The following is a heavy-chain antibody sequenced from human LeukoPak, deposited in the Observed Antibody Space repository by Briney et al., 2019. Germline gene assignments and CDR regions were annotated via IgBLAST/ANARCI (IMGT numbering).Heavy chain of an antibody. V-gene: IGHV3-30*04. CDR3: ARANCGGDCQHSMYYFDF. Sequence: PGGSLRLPCAASGFTFSSYAMHWVRPAPGKGLECVAIMSFDGTNKYYADSVKGRFTISRDNSKNTLHLQMNSLRAEDTAVYYCARANCGGDCQHSMYYFDFWGQGTLVTVSS. D-gene: IGHD2-21*02. J-gene: IGHJ4*02. CDR1: GFTFSSYA. CDR2: MSFDGTNK.